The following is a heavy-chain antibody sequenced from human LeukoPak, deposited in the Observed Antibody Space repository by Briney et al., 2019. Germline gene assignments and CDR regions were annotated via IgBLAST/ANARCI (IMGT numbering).Heavy chain of an antibody. CDR3: AGWDIVVVPAARGWFDP. V-gene: IGHV1-69*13. D-gene: IGHD2-2*01. CDR2: IIPIFGTA. CDR1: GGTFSSYA. Sequence: GASVKVSCKASGGTFSSYAISWVRQAPGQGHEWMGGIIPIFGTANYAQKFQGRVTITADESTSTAYMELSSLRSEDTAVYYCAGWDIVVVPAARGWFDPWGQGTLVTVSS. J-gene: IGHJ5*02.